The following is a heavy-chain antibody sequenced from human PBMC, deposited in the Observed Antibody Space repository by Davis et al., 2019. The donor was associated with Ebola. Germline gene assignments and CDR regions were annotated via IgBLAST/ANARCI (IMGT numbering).Heavy chain of an antibody. CDR1: GFTFSSYS. CDR3: ARELAVDWNYFYYGMDV. CDR2: ISGSGATI. J-gene: IGHJ6*01. D-gene: IGHD1-7*01. Sequence: PGGSLRLSCAASGFTFSSYSMNWVRQAPGKGLEWISYISGSGATIHYADSVKGRFTISRDSAKNSLYLQMNSLRDEDTAVYRCARELAVDWNYFYYGMDVWGQGTTVTVSS. V-gene: IGHV3-48*02.